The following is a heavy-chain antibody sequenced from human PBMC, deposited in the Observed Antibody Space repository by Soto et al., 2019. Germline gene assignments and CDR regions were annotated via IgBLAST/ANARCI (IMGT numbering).Heavy chain of an antibody. CDR1: GFAFSSYS. J-gene: IGHJ4*02. CDR3: ASGIDWEAPPLVPFDS. D-gene: IGHD1-26*01. V-gene: IGHV3-21*01. CDR2: ISSGSTYI. Sequence: EVQLIESGGGLVKPGESLRLSCAASGFAFSSYSMNWVRQAPGKGLEWVSSISSGSTYIYYADSVKGRFTISRDNAENSLFLQMSSLRAEDTAVYYCASGIDWEAPPLVPFDSWGQGTLVTVSS.